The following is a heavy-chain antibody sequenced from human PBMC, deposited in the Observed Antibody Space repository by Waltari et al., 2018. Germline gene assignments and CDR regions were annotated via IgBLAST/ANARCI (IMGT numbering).Heavy chain of an antibody. CDR1: GFTFSSSW. CDR2: IKQDGSEK. CDR3: ARDYVGALDY. V-gene: IGHV3-7*01. D-gene: IGHD1-26*01. J-gene: IGHJ4*02. Sequence: EVQLVESGGGLVQPGGSLRLSCAASGFTFSSSWMSWVRQAPGKGLEWVANIKQDGSEKYYVDSVKGRFTISRDNAKNSLYLQMNSLRAEDTAVYYCARDYVGALDYWGQGTLVTVSS.